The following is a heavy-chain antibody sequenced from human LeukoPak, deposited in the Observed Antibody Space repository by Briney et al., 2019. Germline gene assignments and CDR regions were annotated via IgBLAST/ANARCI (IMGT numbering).Heavy chain of an antibody. Sequence: SVKVSCKASGGTFSSYAISWVRQAPGQGLEWMGRIIPIFGTANYAQKFQGRVTITTDESTSTAYMELSSLRSEDTAVYYCARGVRDGYMGAFDIWGQGTMVTVSS. CDR2: IIPIFGTA. CDR3: ARGVRDGYMGAFDI. D-gene: IGHD5-24*01. V-gene: IGHV1-69*05. J-gene: IGHJ3*02. CDR1: GGTFSSYA.